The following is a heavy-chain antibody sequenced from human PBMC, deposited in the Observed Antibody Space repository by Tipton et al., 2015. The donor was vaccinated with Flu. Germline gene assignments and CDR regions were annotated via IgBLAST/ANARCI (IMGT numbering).Heavy chain of an antibody. J-gene: IGHJ4*02. CDR1: GFIFSNYG. CDR2: IWYDGSNE. D-gene: IGHD1-1*01. CDR3: ARMSRRGNWNDPTDY. Sequence: QLVQSGGGLVQPGGSLRLSCAASGFIFSNYGMHWVRQAPGKGLEWVALIWYDGSNENYAESVKGRFTISRDNLNKTLYLEMKNLRVDDTAVYYCARMSRRGNWNDPTDYWGPGTLVTVSS. V-gene: IGHV3-33*01.